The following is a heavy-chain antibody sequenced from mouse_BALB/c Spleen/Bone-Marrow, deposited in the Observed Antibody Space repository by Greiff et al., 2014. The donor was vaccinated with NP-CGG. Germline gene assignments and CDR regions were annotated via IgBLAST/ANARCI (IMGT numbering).Heavy chain of an antibody. CDR1: GFNIKDTY. D-gene: IGHD2-14*01. CDR3: AAYYRYLAWFAY. J-gene: IGHJ3*01. CDR2: IDPANGNT. V-gene: IGHV14-3*02. Sequence: VQLQQSGAELVKPGASVKLSCTASGFNIKDTYMHWVKQRPEQGLEWVGRIDPANGNTKYDPKVQGKVTITADTSSNTAYLQLSSLTSEDTAVYYCAAYYRYLAWFAYWGQGTLVTVSA.